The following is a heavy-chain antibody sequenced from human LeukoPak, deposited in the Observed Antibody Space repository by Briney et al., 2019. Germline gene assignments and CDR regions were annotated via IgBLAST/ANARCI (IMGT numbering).Heavy chain of an antibody. V-gene: IGHV3-53*05. CDR1: GFTVSSNY. J-gene: IGHJ4*02. D-gene: IGHD2-2*01. Sequence: GGSLRLSCAASGFTVSSNYLSWVRQAPGKGLEWVSVIYSGGSTYYADSVKGRFTISRDNSKNTLYLQMNSLRAEDTAVYYCAKDGPYVVVPAAPLWGQGTLVTVSS. CDR3: AKDGPYVVVPAAPL. CDR2: IYSGGST.